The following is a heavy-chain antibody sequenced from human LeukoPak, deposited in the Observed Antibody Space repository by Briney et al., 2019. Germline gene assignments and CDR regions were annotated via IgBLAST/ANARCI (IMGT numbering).Heavy chain of an antibody. V-gene: IGHV1-2*06. CDR1: GYTFTGYY. CDR2: INPNSGGT. D-gene: IGHD3-10*01. Sequence: ASVKVSCKASGYTFTGYYMHWVRQAPGQGLEWMGRINPNSGGTNYAQKFQGRVTMTRDTSISTAYMELSRLRSDDTAVYYCARQRDTMVRGVATRPNFDYWGQGTLVTVTS. J-gene: IGHJ4*02. CDR3: ARQRDTMVRGVATRPNFDY.